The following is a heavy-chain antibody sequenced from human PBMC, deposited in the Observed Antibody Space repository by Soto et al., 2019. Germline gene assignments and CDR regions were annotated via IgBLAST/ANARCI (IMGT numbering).Heavy chain of an antibody. CDR3: ARQTPSGSYLDY. D-gene: IGHD3-16*02. CDR1: GGSISSSNW. CDR2: IYHSGST. V-gene: IGHV4-4*02. Sequence: SETLSLTGAVSGGSISSSNWWSWVRQPPGKGLEWIGEIYHSGSTNYKPSLKSRVTISIDKSKHQFSLKLSSVTATDTAVYYCARQTPSGSYLDYWGQGTLVTVSS. J-gene: IGHJ4*02.